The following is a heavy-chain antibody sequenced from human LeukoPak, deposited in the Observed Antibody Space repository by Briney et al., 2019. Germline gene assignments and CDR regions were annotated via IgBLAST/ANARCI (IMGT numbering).Heavy chain of an antibody. D-gene: IGHD7-27*01. V-gene: IGHV4-30-4*08. J-gene: IGHJ4*02. Sequence: PSETLSLNCTVSGGSISSGDYYWSWIRQPPGKGLEWIGYIYYSGSTYYNPSLKSRVTISVDTSKNQFSLKLSSVTAADTAVYYCARGTGDGTDSFDYWGQGTLVTVSS. CDR3: ARGTGDGTDSFDY. CDR2: IYYSGST. CDR1: GGSISSGDYY.